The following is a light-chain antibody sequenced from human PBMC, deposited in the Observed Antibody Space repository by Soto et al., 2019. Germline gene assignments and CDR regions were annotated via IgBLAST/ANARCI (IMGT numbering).Light chain of an antibody. CDR2: KAS. J-gene: IGKJ3*01. CDR3: QQSYSTPFT. Sequence: DIQMTQSPSTLSASVGDRVTITCRASESVNSWVAWYQQKPGKAPKLLIYKASSLESGVPSRFSGSGSGTEFTLTISSLQPDDLASYYCQQSYSTPFTFGPGTKVDIK. V-gene: IGKV1-5*03. CDR1: ESVNSW.